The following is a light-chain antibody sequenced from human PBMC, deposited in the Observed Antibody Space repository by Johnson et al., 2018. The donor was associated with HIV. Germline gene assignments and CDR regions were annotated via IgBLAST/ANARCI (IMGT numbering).Light chain of an antibody. CDR3: GTWDSSLSTGGV. V-gene: IGLV1-51*01. Sequence: QSVLTQPPSVSAAPGQKVTISCSASSSNIVNIYISWYQHLPGTAPKLLIYDSNKRPSGIPDRFSGSKSNTSATLGITGLQTGDEAVYYCGTWDSSLSTGGVFGTGTKVTVL. J-gene: IGLJ1*01. CDR1: SSNIVNIY. CDR2: DSN.